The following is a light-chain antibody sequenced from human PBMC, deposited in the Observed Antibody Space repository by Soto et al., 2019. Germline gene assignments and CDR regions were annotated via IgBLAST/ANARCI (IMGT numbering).Light chain of an antibody. J-gene: IGKJ1*01. CDR3: QQYGSSGT. CDR1: QSVSSN. Sequence: EIVMTQSPATLSVSPGERATLSCGASQSVSSNLAWYQQKPGQAPRLLIYGASTRATGIPARFSGSGSGTEFTLTISSLQSEDFAVYYCQQYGSSGTFGQGTKVDI. V-gene: IGKV3-15*01. CDR2: GAS.